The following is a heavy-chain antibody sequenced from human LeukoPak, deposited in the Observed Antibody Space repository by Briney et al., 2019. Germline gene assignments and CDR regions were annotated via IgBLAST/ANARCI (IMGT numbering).Heavy chain of an antibody. CDR3: VRNGYDSSGYHFCSDS. J-gene: IGHJ4*02. CDR2: IHHSGGT. CDR1: DRSVGDYN. D-gene: IGHD3-22*01. V-gene: IGHV4-34*01. Sequence: SETLSPTCAVYDRSVGDYNWSCIRQSPGKGLEWIGEIHHSGGTNYSPSLKSLITLPVDPSKNQLSLRLSSVTAADTAVYYCVRNGYDSSGYHFCSDSRGRGTLVTVSS.